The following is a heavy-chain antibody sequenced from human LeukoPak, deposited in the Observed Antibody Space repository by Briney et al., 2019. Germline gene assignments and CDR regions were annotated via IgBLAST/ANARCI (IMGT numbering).Heavy chain of an antibody. V-gene: IGHV3-21*01. CDR2: ISSSSSYI. CDR3: ARDLLGSAMDV. Sequence: GGSLGLSCAASGFTFSSYSMNWVRQAPGKGLEWVSSISSSSSYIYYADSVKGRFTISRGNAKNSLYLQMNSLRAEDTAVYYCARDLLGSAMDVWGKGTTVTVSS. CDR1: GFTFSSYS. J-gene: IGHJ6*03. D-gene: IGHD7-27*01.